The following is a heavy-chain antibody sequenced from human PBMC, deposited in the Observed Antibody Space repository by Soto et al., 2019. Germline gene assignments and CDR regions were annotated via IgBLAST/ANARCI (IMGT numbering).Heavy chain of an antibody. CDR2: IDPSDSQT. J-gene: IGHJ4*02. Sequence: PGASLKISCKGSGYGFAGYWITWVRQKPGKGLEWMGRIDPSDSQTYYSPSFRGHVTISVTKSITTVFLQWSSLRASDTAMYYCARQIYDSDTGPNFQYYFDSWGQGTPVTISS. CDR1: GYGFAGYW. V-gene: IGHV5-10-1*01. D-gene: IGHD3-22*01. CDR3: ARQIYDSDTGPNFQYYFDS.